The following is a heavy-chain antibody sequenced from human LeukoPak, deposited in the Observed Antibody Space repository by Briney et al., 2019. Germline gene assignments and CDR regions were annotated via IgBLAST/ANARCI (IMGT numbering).Heavy chain of an antibody. CDR3: VGHSDY. J-gene: IGHJ4*02. Sequence: GGSLRLSCAASGFTFSRYWMSWVRQAPGKGLEWVANIKQDGGEIYYEDSVKGRFTISRDNAKNSVYLHMNSLRAEDTAVYYCVGHSDYWGQGTLVTVSS. D-gene: IGHD3-16*01. CDR1: GFTFSRYW. V-gene: IGHV3-7*03. CDR2: IKQDGGEI.